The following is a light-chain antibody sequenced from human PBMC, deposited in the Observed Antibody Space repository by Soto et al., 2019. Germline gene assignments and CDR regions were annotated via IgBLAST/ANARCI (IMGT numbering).Light chain of an antibody. CDR3: QQYNSYRMS. CDR2: KAS. J-gene: IGKJ1*01. Sequence: DIQMTQSPSTLSASVGDRVTITCRASQSFSSWLAWYQQKPGKAPKLLIYKASSLDSGVPSRFSGSGSGTEFTLTISGLQPVDFATYYCQQYNSYRMSFGQGTRVEIK. CDR1: QSFSSW. V-gene: IGKV1-5*03.